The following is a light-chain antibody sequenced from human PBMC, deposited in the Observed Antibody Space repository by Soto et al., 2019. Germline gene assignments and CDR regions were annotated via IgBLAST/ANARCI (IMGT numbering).Light chain of an antibody. CDR2: GAS. J-gene: IGKJ2*01. V-gene: IGKV1-39*01. CDR1: QSISTY. Sequence: DIQMTQSPSSLSASVGDRVTITCRATQSISTYLNWYQQIPGKAPKLLIYGASSLQSGVPSRFSGSGSRTDFTLTISSLQPEDFAIYYCQQSYSIPPQFTFGQGTKLEIK. CDR3: QQSYSIPPQFT.